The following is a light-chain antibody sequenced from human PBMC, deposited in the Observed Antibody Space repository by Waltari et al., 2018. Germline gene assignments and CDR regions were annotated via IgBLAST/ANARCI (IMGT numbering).Light chain of an antibody. CDR1: QSVTTN. CDR2: AAS. J-gene: IGKJ4*02. Sequence: TQSPATLSVSPGETATLSCRASQSVTTNLAWYQQKLGQAPRLLISAASTRATGVPVRFSGSGSGTEFTLSISSLQSEDFAVYYCQQYDKWPPRYTFGPGTRVEIK. CDR3: QQYDKWPPRYT. V-gene: IGKV3-15*01.